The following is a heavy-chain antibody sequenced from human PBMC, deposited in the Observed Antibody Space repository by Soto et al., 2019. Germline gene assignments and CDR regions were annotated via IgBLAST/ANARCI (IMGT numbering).Heavy chain of an antibody. CDR2: IYHSGST. V-gene: IGHV4-30-2*06. CDR1: GGSVTNGRSS. CDR3: VRESAASGTNWFDT. J-gene: IGHJ5*02. Sequence: SETLSLTCSVSGGSVTNGRSSWNWIRQSPGKGLEWIAYIYHSGSTYYNPSLRSRVTISVDRSENQFSLKLSSVTAADTAVYYCVRESAASGTNWFDTWGPGNLVT. D-gene: IGHD6-13*01.